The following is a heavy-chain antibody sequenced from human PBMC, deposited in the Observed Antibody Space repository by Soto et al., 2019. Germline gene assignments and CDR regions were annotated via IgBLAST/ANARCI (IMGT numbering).Heavy chain of an antibody. CDR1: GFTFGSYG. V-gene: IGHV3-23*01. J-gene: IGHJ4*02. CDR3: AKHRMSTAIVDY. CDR2: ISGAGGST. Sequence: EVQLLESGGGLVQSGGSLRLSCAASGFTFGSYGMSWVRQAPGKGLEWVSAISGAGGSTYYADSVKGRFTISRDNSKTTLFLHMRSLRAEDTAIYFCAKHRMSTAIVDYWGQGTLVTVSS. D-gene: IGHD5-18*01.